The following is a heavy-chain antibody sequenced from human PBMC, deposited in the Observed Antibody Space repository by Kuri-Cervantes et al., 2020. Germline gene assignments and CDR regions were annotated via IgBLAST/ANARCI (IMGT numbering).Heavy chain of an antibody. CDR1: GFTFSSYW. CDR3: ARAIPHCSGGSCPGPFDH. V-gene: IGHV3-7*04. D-gene: IGHD2-15*01. Sequence: GGSLRLSCAASGFTFSSYWMSWVRQAPGKGLEWVANIKQDGSEKYYVDSVKGRFTISRDNAENSLYLQMSSLRAEDTAVYYCARAIPHCSGGSCPGPFDHWGQGILVTVSS. J-gene: IGHJ4*02. CDR2: IKQDGSEK.